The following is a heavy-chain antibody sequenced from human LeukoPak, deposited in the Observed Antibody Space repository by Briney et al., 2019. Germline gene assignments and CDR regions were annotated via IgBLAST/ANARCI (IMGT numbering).Heavy chain of an antibody. J-gene: IGHJ4*02. CDR3: ARDLGTAMVDY. CDR1: GYTFTDYY. V-gene: IGHV1-2*02. Sequence: ASVKVSFKASGYTFTDYYMHWVRQAPGQGLEWMGWINPNSGGTNYAQKFQGRVTMTRDTSISTAYMELSRLRSDDTAVYYCARDLGTAMVDYWGQGTLVTVSS. CDR2: INPNSGGT. D-gene: IGHD5-18*01.